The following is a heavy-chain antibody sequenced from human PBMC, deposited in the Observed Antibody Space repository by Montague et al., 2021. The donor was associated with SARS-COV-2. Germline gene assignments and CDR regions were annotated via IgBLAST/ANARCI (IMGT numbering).Heavy chain of an antibody. V-gene: IGHV4-59*01. CDR3: ARATSVRGAVNWFDP. Sequence: SETLSLTCTVSGGSISRSYWSWIRQPPGKGLEWIGYIYYSGSTNYNPSLKSRVTISVDTSKNHFSLQLRSVTPADTAVYFCARATSVRGAVNWFDPWGQGTLVTVSS. CDR1: GGSISRSY. D-gene: IGHD3-10*01. J-gene: IGHJ5*02. CDR2: IYYSGST.